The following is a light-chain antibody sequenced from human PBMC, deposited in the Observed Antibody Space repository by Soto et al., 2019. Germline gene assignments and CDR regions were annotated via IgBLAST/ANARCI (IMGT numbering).Light chain of an antibody. V-gene: IGLV2-11*01. Sequence: QSVLTQPRSVSGSPGQSVTLSCTGTSSDVGGSNYVSWYQQHPGKAPKIMIYDVSKRPSGVTHRFSGSKSGNTASLPISGLQADDEAAYYCCSSSGSDVDVFGTGTKVTVL. CDR2: DVS. J-gene: IGLJ1*01. CDR1: SSDVGGSNY. CDR3: CSSSGSDVDV.